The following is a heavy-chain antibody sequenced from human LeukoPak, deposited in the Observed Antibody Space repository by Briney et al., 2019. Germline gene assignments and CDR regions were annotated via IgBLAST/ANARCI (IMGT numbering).Heavy chain of an antibody. CDR1: GGTFSSYA. CDR3: ARVGGAARFYFDY. J-gene: IGHJ4*02. CDR2: TIPIFGTG. Sequence: SSVKVTCKASGGTFSSYAIGWVRQAPGQGLGWMGGTIPIFGTGNYAQKFQGRVTITTDESTSTAYMELSSMRSEDTAVYYCARVGGAARFYFDYWGQGTLVTVSS. V-gene: IGHV1-69*05. D-gene: IGHD6-6*01.